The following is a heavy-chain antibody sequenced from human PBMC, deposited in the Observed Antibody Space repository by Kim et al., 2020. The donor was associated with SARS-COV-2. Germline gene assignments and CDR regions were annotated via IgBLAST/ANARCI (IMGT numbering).Heavy chain of an antibody. J-gene: IGHJ4*02. V-gene: IGHV4-39*01. CDR3: ARRRCSSTSCDLSYYFDD. D-gene: IGHD2-2*01. Sequence: KSRVTISVDTSKNQFSLKLSTVTAADTAVYYCARRRCSSTSCDLSYYFDDWGQGTLVTVSS.